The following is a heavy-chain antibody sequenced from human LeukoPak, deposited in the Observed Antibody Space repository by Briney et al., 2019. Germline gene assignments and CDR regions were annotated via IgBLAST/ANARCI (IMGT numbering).Heavy chain of an antibody. J-gene: IGHJ4*02. D-gene: IGHD3-10*01. CDR1: GGAISSYF. CDR3: ARSCYGSGTHPYYFDY. Sequence: SETLSLTCTVSGGAISSYFWSWIRQPPGKGLEWIAYFYYSGSTNYNPSLKSRVTISGDTSKNQFSLKLTSVTAADTAVYYCARSCYGSGTHPYYFDYWGQGTVVTVSS. V-gene: IGHV4-59*08. CDR2: FYYSGST.